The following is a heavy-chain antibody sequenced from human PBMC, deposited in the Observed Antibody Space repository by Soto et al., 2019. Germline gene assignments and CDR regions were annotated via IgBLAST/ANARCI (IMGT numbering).Heavy chain of an antibody. V-gene: IGHV1-3*01. CDR3: ARDLATVPPRNWFDS. Sequence: ASVKVSCKASGYTFTSYAMHWVRQAPGQRLEWMGWINAGNGNTKYSQKFQGRVTITRDTSASTAYMELSSLRSEDTAVYYCARDLATVPPRNWFDSWGQGTLVTVSS. J-gene: IGHJ5*01. CDR2: INAGNGNT. D-gene: IGHD4-4*01. CDR1: GYTFTSYA.